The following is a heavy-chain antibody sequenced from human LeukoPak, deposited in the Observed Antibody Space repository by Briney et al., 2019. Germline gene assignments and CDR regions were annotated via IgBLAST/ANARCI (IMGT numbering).Heavy chain of an antibody. Sequence: GGSLRLSCAASGFTLSSYGMSWVRQAPGKGPEWVSAISGSGGSTYYAGSVKGRFTISRDNSKNTLYLQMNSLRAEDTAVYYCAKCVVPADLPGWDWFDPWGQGTLVTVSS. CDR3: AKCVVPADLPGWDWFDP. D-gene: IGHD2-2*01. CDR2: ISGSGGST. V-gene: IGHV3-23*01. J-gene: IGHJ5*02. CDR1: GFTLSSYG.